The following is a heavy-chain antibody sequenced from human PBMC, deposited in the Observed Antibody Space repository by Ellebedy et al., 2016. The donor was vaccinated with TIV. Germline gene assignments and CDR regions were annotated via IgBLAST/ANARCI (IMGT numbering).Heavy chain of an antibody. Sequence: SGPTLVKPTQTLTLTCTFSGFSLSTSGMCVSWIRQPPGKALEWLALIDWDDDKYYSTSLKTRLTISKDTSKNQVVLTMTNMDPVDTATYYCAHSVRFLEWLSAYYYMDVWGKGTTVTVSS. CDR2: IDWDDDK. D-gene: IGHD3-3*01. V-gene: IGHV2-70*12. CDR3: AHSVRFLEWLSAYYYMDV. J-gene: IGHJ6*03. CDR1: GFSLSTSGMC.